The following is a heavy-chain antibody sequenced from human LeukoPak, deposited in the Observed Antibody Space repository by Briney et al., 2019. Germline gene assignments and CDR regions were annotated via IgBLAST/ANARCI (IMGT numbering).Heavy chain of an antibody. CDR2: ISGSDDST. CDR1: GFIFSNYA. CDR3: AKSRSGGGSCYNY. Sequence: GESLKISCAASGFIFSNYAMTWVRQAPGKGLEWVSTISGSDDSTFYADSVRGRFTISRDNSKNTLYLQMNSLRAEDTAVYYCAKSRSGGGSCYNYWGQGTLVTVSS. D-gene: IGHD2-15*01. V-gene: IGHV3-23*01. J-gene: IGHJ4*02.